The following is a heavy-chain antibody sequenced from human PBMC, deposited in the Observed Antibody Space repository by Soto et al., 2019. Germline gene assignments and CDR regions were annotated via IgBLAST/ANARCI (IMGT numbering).Heavy chain of an antibody. CDR3: ARTPFYDFCLGTHLYYCDV. Sequence: QVQLQESGPRLMKPSETLSLTCTVASGSISSYYWSWLRQPPGTGLEWIGYVYYSGTTNYNSSLKRRVTISIDPSKNQFSLTLNSVTAADTAVYYCARTPFYDFCLGTHLYYCDVWDQGALVTVSA. CDR1: SGSISSYY. J-gene: IGHJ4*02. V-gene: IGHV4-59*01. CDR2: VYYSGTT. D-gene: IGHD3-3*01.